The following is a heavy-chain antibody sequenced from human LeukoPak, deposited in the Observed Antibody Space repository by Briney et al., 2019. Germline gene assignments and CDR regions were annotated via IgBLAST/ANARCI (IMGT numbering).Heavy chain of an antibody. Sequence: GGSLRLSCAASGFTFSSYAMSWVRQAPGKGLEWVSAISGSGGSTYYADSVKGRFTISRDNAENSLYLQMNSLRVEDTAFYYCARDLAYSRLDYWGQGMLVTVSS. J-gene: IGHJ4*02. CDR1: GFTFSSYA. CDR3: ARDLAYSRLDY. CDR2: ISGSGGST. D-gene: IGHD5-18*01. V-gene: IGHV3-23*01.